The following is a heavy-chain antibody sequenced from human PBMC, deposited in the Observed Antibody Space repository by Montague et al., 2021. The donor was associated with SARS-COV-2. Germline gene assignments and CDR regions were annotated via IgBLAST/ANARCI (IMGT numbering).Heavy chain of an antibody. CDR1: GASFSGYH. V-gene: IGHV4-34*01. CDR2: VIHSGET. Sequence: SETLSLTCAVYGASFSGYHWTWIRQSPGRGLEWIGEVIHSGETTYNPSLQSRLTMSVDTYKKQFSLRLGSVAAADTAVYFCAKGSHIDVTLALRTGWFDPWGQGTLVTVSS. J-gene: IGHJ5*02. CDR3: AKGSHIDVTLALRTGWFDP. D-gene: IGHD7-27*01.